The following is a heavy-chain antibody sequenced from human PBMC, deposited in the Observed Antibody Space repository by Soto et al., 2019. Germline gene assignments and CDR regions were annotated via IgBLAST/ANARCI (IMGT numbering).Heavy chain of an antibody. D-gene: IGHD1-1*01. CDR1: GFSFSDAW. J-gene: IGHJ4*02. V-gene: IGHV3-15*01. CDR2: IKSRTDGGTT. Sequence: EVQLVQSGGGLVKPGGSLRLSCAASGFSFSDAWMTWVRQAPGAGLEWVGRIKSRTDGGTTDYAVPVKGRFTISRDASKTTLYLQMNSLKTEDTAVYYCTTDPHSTGTKYWGQGTLVTVSS. CDR3: TTDPHSTGTKY.